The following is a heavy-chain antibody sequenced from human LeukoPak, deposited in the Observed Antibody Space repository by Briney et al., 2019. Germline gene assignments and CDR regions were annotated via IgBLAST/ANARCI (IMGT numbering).Heavy chain of an antibody. CDR1: GFTFSSYS. V-gene: IGHV3-21*01. D-gene: IGHD3-22*01. J-gene: IGHJ4*02. Sequence: GGSLRLSCAASGFTFSSYSMNWVRQAPGKGLEWVSSISSSSSYIYYADSVKGRFTISRDNAKNSLYLQMNSLRAEDTAVYYCARDPYMIASPFDYWGQGTLVTVSS. CDR2: ISSSSSYI. CDR3: ARDPYMIASPFDY.